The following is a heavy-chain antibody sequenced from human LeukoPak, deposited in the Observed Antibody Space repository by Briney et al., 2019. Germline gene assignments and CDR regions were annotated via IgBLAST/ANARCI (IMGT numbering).Heavy chain of an antibody. Sequence: GGSLRLSCAASGFTFSSYWMSWVRQAPGKGLEWVANIKKDGSEKYYVDSVKGRFTISRDNAKTSLYLQMNSLRAEDTAVYYCARANSSGPLGAFDIWGQGTMITVSS. CDR3: ARANSSGPLGAFDI. CDR1: GFTFSSYW. CDR2: IKKDGSEK. D-gene: IGHD6-19*01. V-gene: IGHV3-7*01. J-gene: IGHJ3*02.